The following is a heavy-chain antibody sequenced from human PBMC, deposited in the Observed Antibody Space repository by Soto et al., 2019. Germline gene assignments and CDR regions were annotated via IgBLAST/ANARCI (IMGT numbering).Heavy chain of an antibody. V-gene: IGHV5-51*01. Sequence: PGESLKISCKGSGYSFTSYWIGWVRQMPGKGLEWMGIIYPGDSDTRYSPSFQGQVTISADKSISTAYLQWSSLKASDTAMYYWARLLGGRSGAYYYYYGMDVWGHGTTVTVSS. D-gene: IGHD6-25*01. CDR1: GYSFTSYW. J-gene: IGHJ6*02. CDR3: ARLLGGRSGAYYYYYGMDV. CDR2: IYPGDSDT.